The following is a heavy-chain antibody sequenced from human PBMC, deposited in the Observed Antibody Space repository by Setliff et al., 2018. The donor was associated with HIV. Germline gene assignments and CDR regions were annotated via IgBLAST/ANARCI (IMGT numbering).Heavy chain of an antibody. Sequence: SETLSLTCAVYGGSFSGYYWSWIRQPPGKGLEWIGEINHSGSTNYTPSLKSRVTISVDTSKNPFSLKLSSVTAADTAVDYCAMWDTVKLADSWGQGTLVTVSS. J-gene: IGHJ4*02. CDR1: GGSFSGYY. CDR2: INHSGST. D-gene: IGHD5-18*01. CDR3: AMWDTVKLADS. V-gene: IGHV4-34*01.